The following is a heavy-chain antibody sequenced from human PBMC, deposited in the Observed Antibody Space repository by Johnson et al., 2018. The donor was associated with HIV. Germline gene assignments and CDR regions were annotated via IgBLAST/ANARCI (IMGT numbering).Heavy chain of an antibody. D-gene: IGHD2-8*02. Sequence: QVQLVESGGGVVQPGRSLRLSCAASGFTFSSYAMHWVRQAPGKGLEWVAVISYDGSNKYYADSVKGRFIISRDNSKNSLYLQMNSLRAEDTAVYYCAKHIVLVVYAIGAAFDIWGQGTMVTVSS. V-gene: IGHV3-30*04. CDR2: ISYDGSNK. CDR1: GFTFSSYA. J-gene: IGHJ3*02. CDR3: AKHIVLVVYAIGAAFDI.